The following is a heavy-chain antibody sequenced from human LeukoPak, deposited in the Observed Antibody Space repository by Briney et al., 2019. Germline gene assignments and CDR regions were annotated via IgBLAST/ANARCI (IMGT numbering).Heavy chain of an antibody. V-gene: IGHV4-59*01. D-gene: IGHD3-22*01. CDR3: ARGGDMSGTIIDY. CDR2: IYYGGST. Sequence: PSETLSLTCTVSSASLSSYFWSWIRQPPGKGLEYIGYIYYGGSTNYNPSLKSRVTISIDTSKNQFSLKLNSVTAADTAVYYCARGGDMSGTIIDYWGQGTLVTVSS. J-gene: IGHJ4*02. CDR1: SASLSSYF.